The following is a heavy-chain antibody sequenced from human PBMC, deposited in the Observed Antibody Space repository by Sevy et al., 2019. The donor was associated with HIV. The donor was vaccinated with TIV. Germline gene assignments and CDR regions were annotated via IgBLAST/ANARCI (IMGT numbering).Heavy chain of an antibody. CDR2: IKSKTDGGTT. Sequence: GGSLRLSCAASGFTFSNAWMSWVRQAPGKGLEWVGRIKSKTDGGTTDYAAPVKGRFTISRDDSKNTLYLQMNSLKTKATAIYYCTTNSESRWHSAFFDYWGQGTLVTVSS. V-gene: IGHV3-15*01. CDR1: GFTFSNAW. J-gene: IGHJ4*02. CDR3: TTNSESRWHSAFFDY. D-gene: IGHD2-15*01.